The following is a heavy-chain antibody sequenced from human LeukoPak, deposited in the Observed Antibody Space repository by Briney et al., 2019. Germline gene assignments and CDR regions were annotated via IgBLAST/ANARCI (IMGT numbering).Heavy chain of an antibody. CDR3: AKDPRYAARLIDYYYYYYMDV. V-gene: IGHV3-30*02. Sequence: PGGSLRLSCAASGFTFSSYGMHWVRQAPGKGLEWVAFIRYDGSNKYYADSVKGRFTISRDNSKNTLYLQMNSLRAEDTAVYYCAKDPRYAARLIDYYYYYYMDVWGKGTTVTVSS. CDR2: IRYDGSNK. D-gene: IGHD6-6*01. CDR1: GFTFSSYG. J-gene: IGHJ6*03.